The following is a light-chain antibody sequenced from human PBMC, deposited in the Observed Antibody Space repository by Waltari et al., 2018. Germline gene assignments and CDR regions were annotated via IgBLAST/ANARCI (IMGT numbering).Light chain of an antibody. CDR1: QSVSSS. V-gene: IGKV3-11*01. CDR3: QHRNHWLT. J-gene: IGKJ4*01. CDR2: DGS. Sequence: IVLTQSPATLSLSPGERATLSCRASQSVSSSLAWYQHKPGQAPRLLLYDGSYRATGLPARFSGSGSGTDFTLTITSLEPEDFAVYYCQHRNHWLTFGGGTRVEIK.